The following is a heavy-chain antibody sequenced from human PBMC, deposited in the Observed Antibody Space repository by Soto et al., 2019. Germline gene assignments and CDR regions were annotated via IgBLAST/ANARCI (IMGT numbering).Heavy chain of an antibody. J-gene: IGHJ6*02. CDR2: IIPTSGTA. CDR1: GCTFSSDA. CDR3: ARGQGYCSGGICYYYDYGMDV. Sequence: SVKVSCKASGCTFSSDAFSWVRQAPGQGLEWMGGIIPTSGTANYAQKFQGRATITADESTSTAYMELSSLTSEDTAVYFCARGQGYCSGGICYYYDYGMDVWVQGTRVTVTS. V-gene: IGHV1-69*13. D-gene: IGHD2-15*01.